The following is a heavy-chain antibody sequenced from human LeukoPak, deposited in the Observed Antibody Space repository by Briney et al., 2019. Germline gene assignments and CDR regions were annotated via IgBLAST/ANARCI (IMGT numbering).Heavy chain of an antibody. V-gene: IGHV4-4*02. CDR1: GGSISRSNW. CDR3: AREDYDDSGAWYFDL. CDR2: IYHSGST. D-gene: IGHD3-3*01. Sequence: SGTLSLTCAVSGGSISRSNWWSWVRQPPGKGLEWIGEIYHSGSTNYNPSLKSRVTISVDKSKNQFSLKLSSVTAADTAVYYCAREDYDDSGAWYFDLWGRGTLVTVSS. J-gene: IGHJ2*01.